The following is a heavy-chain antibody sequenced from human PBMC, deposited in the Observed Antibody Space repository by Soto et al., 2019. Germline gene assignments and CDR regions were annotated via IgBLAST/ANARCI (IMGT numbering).Heavy chain of an antibody. Sequence: SLLNLDRKVSVGTIGSYAVGWVRQAPGQGLEWMGGIIPIFGTANYAQKFQGRVTITADESTSTAYMELSSLRSEDTAVYYCARDRGGYDNDYWGQGTLVTVSS. D-gene: IGHD5-12*01. CDR1: VGTIGSYA. CDR2: IIPIFGTA. V-gene: IGHV1-69*01. CDR3: ARDRGGYDNDY. J-gene: IGHJ4*02.